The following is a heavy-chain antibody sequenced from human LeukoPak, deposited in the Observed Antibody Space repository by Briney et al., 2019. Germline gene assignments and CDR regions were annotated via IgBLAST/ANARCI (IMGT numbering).Heavy chain of an antibody. CDR1: GFTFSSYW. Sequence: PGGSLRLSCAASGFTFSSYWMQWVRQAPGKGLVWVSRINTDGSSTSYADSVKGRFTISRDNAKNSLYLQMNSLRAEDTAVYYCAKWELYSGFYYIDYWGQGTLATVSS. CDR3: AKWELYSGFYYIDY. J-gene: IGHJ4*02. D-gene: IGHD1-26*01. CDR2: INTDGSST. V-gene: IGHV3-74*01.